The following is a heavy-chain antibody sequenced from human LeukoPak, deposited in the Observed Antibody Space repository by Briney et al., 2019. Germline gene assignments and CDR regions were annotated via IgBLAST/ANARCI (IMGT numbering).Heavy chain of an antibody. D-gene: IGHD4-17*01. V-gene: IGHV3-48*04. J-gene: IGHJ4*02. CDR1: GFTFSSYS. CDR2: ISSSSSTI. Sequence: GGSLRLSCAASGFTFSSYSMNWVRQAPGKGLEWVSYISSSSSTIYYADSVKGRFTISRDNAKNSLYLQMNSLGAEDTAVYYCARERVTTVTTHYFDYWGQGTLVTVSS. CDR3: ARERVTTVTTHYFDY.